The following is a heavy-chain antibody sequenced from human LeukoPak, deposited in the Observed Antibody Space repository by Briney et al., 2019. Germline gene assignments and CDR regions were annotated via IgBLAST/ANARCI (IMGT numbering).Heavy chain of an antibody. J-gene: IGHJ6*02. CDR1: GGSISSSSYY. D-gene: IGHD3-3*01. Sequence: SSETLSLTCTVSGGSISSSSYYWGWIRQPPGKGLEWIGYITYSGNTYYYPALNSRVTVSLDTSKTQFSLKLSSVTAADTAVYYCARIAYDALDSYYYGMDVWGQGTTVTVSS. CDR2: ITYSGNT. V-gene: IGHV4-31*03. CDR3: ARIAYDALDSYYYGMDV.